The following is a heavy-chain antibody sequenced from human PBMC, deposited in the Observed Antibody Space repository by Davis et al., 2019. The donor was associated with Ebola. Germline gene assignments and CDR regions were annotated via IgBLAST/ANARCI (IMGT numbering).Heavy chain of an antibody. CDR3: AREDCSSTSCYGYYYYYGMDV. V-gene: IGHV1-69*06. J-gene: IGHJ6*02. CDR1: GYTFTSYA. D-gene: IGHD2-2*01. Sequence: SVKVSCKASGYTFTSYAMHWVRQAPGQGLEWMGGIIPIFGTANYAQKFQGRVTITADKSTSTAYMELSSLRSEDTAVYYCAREDCSSTSCYGYYYYYGMDVWGQGTTVTVSS. CDR2: IIPIFGTA.